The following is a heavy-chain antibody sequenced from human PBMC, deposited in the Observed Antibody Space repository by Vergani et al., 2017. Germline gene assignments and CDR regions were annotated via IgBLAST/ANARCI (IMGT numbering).Heavy chain of an antibody. Sequence: QLQLQESGPGLVKPSETLSLTCTVSGGSISSSSYYWGWIRQPPGKGLEWIGSIYYSGSTYYNPSLKSRGTISVDTSKNQFSLKLSSVTAADTAVYYCASSDYDSSGYTEKNDAFDIWGQGTMVTVSS. CDR1: GGSISSSSYY. CDR2: IYYSGST. V-gene: IGHV4-39*07. D-gene: IGHD3-22*01. J-gene: IGHJ3*02. CDR3: ASSDYDSSGYTEKNDAFDI.